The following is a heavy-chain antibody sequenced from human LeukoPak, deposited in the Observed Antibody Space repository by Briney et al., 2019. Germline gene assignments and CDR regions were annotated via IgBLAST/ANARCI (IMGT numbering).Heavy chain of an antibody. CDR1: GFTFSSYA. CDR3: VRDHSSGWYRLLDY. Sequence: GGSLRLSCAASGFTFSSYAMHWVRQAPGKGLEWVSVIYSGGRTYYVDSVKGRFTISRDNSKNTLYLQMNSLRAEDTAVYYCVRDHSSGWYRLLDYWGQGTLVTVSS. D-gene: IGHD6-19*01. J-gene: IGHJ4*02. CDR2: IYSGGRT. V-gene: IGHV3-NL1*01.